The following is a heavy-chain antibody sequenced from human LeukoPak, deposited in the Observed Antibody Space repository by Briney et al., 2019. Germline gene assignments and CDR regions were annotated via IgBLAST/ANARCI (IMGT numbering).Heavy chain of an antibody. Sequence: SETLSLTXTVSGGSISSYYWSWIRQPAGKGLEWIGRIYTSGSTNYNPSLKSRVTMSVDTSKNQFSLKLSSVTAADTAVYYCARDHYPSRAFDIWGQGTMVTVSS. J-gene: IGHJ3*02. CDR1: GGSISSYY. CDR3: ARDHYPSRAFDI. D-gene: IGHD1-26*01. V-gene: IGHV4-4*07. CDR2: IYTSGST.